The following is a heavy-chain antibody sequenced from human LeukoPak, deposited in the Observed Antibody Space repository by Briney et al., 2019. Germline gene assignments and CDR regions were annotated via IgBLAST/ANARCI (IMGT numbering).Heavy chain of an antibody. D-gene: IGHD2-15*01. J-gene: IGHJ4*02. CDR2: ISGSGSTI. V-gene: IGHV3-48*03. CDR1: GFTFSSYE. CDR3: AREANVVVVAANDY. Sequence: GGSLRLSCAASGFTFSSYEMNWVRQAPGKGLEWVSYISGSGSTIYYADSVKGRFTISRDNAKNSLYLQMNSLRAEDTAVYYCAREANVVVVAANDYWGQGTLVTVSS.